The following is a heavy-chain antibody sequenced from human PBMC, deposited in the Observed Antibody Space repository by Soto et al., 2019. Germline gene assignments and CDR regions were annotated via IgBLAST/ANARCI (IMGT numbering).Heavy chain of an antibody. CDR2: ISAYNGNT. D-gene: IGHD3-10*01. CDR1: GYTFTSYG. J-gene: IGHJ6*01. CDR3: AREQNEGSFGELGGYYYYGKDG. V-gene: IGHV1-18*01. Sequence: ASAKVSCKASGYTFTSYGISWGRQPAGQGLEWTGCISAYNGNTNYSEKVKGRVTMTTDTSTSKAYMELRSMRSDYTAVYYCAREQNEGSFGELGGYYYYGKDGWGKGPTFTIAS.